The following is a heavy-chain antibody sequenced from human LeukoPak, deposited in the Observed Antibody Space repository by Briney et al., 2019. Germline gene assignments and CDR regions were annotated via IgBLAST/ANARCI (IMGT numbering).Heavy chain of an antibody. J-gene: IGHJ4*02. CDR2: IFYSGST. Sequence: KTSATQSLMCTVSAGSISLYYWSWIRQPPGKDLECVAFIFYSGSTHYNPSLTSRVTISVDTSKNQFSMKLTSVTAADTADYYCARHSVASPHYFDYWGQGALVTVSS. CDR1: AGSISLYY. D-gene: IGHD5/OR15-5a*01. V-gene: IGHV4-59*08. CDR3: ARHSVASPHYFDY.